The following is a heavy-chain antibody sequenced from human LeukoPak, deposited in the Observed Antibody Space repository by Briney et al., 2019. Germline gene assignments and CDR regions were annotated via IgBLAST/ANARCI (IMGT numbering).Heavy chain of an antibody. V-gene: IGHV3-23*01. J-gene: IGHJ4*02. Sequence: PGGSLRLSCAASGFTFSSYAMSWVRQAPGKGLEWVSAISGSGGSTYYADSVKGRFTISRDNSKNTLYLQMNSLRAEDTAVYYCAKVLRYFDWISSFDYWGQGTLVTVSS. CDR2: ISGSGGST. CDR1: GFTFSSYA. D-gene: IGHD3-9*01. CDR3: AKVLRYFDWISSFDY.